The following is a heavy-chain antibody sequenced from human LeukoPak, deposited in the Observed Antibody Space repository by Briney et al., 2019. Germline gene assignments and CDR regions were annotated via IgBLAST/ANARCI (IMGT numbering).Heavy chain of an antibody. CDR3: ARAYDILAD. CDR2: IYYSGST. CDR1: GGSISSYY. J-gene: IGHJ4*02. D-gene: IGHD3-9*01. Sequence: SETLSLTCTVSGGSISSYYWSWIRQPPGKGLEWIGYIYYSGSTNYNPSLKSRVTISVDTSKNQFSLKLSSVTAADTAVYYCARAYDILADWGQGTLVTVSS. V-gene: IGHV4-59*01.